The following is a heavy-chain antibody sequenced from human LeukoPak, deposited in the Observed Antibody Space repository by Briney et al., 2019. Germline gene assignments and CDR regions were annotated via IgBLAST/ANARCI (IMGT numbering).Heavy chain of an antibody. J-gene: IGHJ5*02. Sequence: PSETLSLTCTVSGGPIIDYYWTWIRQPPGKGLEWIGFIYYSGSTNYNPSLKSRLTISVDTSKNQVSLKLTSVTAADTAVYYCARGTMIRGAPFDPWGQGALVTVSS. CDR1: GGPIIDYY. CDR2: IYYSGST. CDR3: ARGTMIRGAPFDP. D-gene: IGHD3-10*01. V-gene: IGHV4-59*01.